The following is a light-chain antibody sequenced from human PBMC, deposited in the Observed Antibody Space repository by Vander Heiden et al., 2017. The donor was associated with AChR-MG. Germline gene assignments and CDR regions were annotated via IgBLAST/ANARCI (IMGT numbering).Light chain of an antibody. V-gene: IGKV1-33*01. Sequence: DIQMTQSPSSLSASVGDRVTITCQASQDISNYLNWYQQKPGKAPKLLIYDASNLETGVPSRFSGSGSGTDFTFTISSLQPEDIATSYCQQDDNLPLTFGGATKVEIK. CDR3: QQDDNLPLT. CDR1: QDISNY. J-gene: IGKJ4*01. CDR2: DAS.